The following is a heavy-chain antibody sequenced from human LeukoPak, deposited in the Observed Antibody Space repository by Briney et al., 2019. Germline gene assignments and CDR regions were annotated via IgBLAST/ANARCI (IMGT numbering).Heavy chain of an antibody. D-gene: IGHD5-12*01. CDR2: IYSGGST. CDR1: GFTVSSNY. V-gene: IGHV3-66*01. Sequence: GGSLRLSCAASGFTVSSNYMSWVRQAPGKGLEWVSVIYSGGSTYYADSVKGRFTISRDNSKNTLYLQMNSLRAEDTAVHYCARDRVESGYDFPDYYYYYYGMDVWGQGTTVTVSS. J-gene: IGHJ6*02. CDR3: ARDRVESGYDFPDYYYYYYGMDV.